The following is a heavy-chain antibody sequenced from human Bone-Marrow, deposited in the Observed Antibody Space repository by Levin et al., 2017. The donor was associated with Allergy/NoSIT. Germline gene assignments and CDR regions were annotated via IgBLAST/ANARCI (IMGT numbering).Heavy chain of an antibody. Sequence: GGSLRLSCKGSGYSFNRHWIGWVRQKPGKGLEWMGIIYPGDSDVRYSPSFQGQVTMSADKSIAIAYLQWNSLKASDTALYYCATLGWGSSWFEDWGQGTLVTVSS. CDR3: ATLGWGSSWFED. V-gene: IGHV5-51*01. CDR2: IYPGDSDV. D-gene: IGHD2-21*01. CDR1: GYSFNRHW. J-gene: IGHJ5*02.